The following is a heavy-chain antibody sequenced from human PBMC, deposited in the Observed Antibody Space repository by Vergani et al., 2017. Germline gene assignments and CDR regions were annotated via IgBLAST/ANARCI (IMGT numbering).Heavy chain of an antibody. Sequence: QVQLVQSGAEVKKPGSSVKVSCKASGGTFSSYAISWVRQAPGQGLEWMGWINPNSGGTNYAQKFQGRVTMTRDTSISTAYMELSRLRSDDTAVYYCARPPVNRAAAGPLGVWGQGTTVTVS. CDR3: ARPPVNRAAAGPLGV. J-gene: IGHJ6*02. CDR1: GGTFSSYA. D-gene: IGHD6-13*01. V-gene: IGHV1-2*02. CDR2: INPNSGGT.